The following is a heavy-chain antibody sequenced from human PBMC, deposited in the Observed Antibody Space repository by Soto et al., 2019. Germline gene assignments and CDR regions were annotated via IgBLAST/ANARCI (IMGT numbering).Heavy chain of an antibody. CDR2: IYPGDSDT. D-gene: IGHD6-6*01. Sequence: GRAVNLSGHGSACSFASYWIGCVSQVLGKDLEGMGIIYPGDSDTRYSPSFQGQVTISADKSLRTAYLQWTSLKASDTALYYCSRSRSFPLGFYYDGMDVWGQGNTV. J-gene: IGHJ6*02. V-gene: IGHV5-51*01. CDR3: SRSRSFPLGFYYDGMDV. CDR1: ACSFASYW.